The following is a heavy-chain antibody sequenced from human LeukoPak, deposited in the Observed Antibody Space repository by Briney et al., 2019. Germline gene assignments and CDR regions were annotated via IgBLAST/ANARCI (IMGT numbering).Heavy chain of an antibody. J-gene: IGHJ4*02. CDR3: AIGKRCCCDCYHIDY. D-gene: IGHD2-21*02. Sequence: SESLSLTCAVYGGSFSDYCLSWIRQPPGKGLEWIGEINHNGSTNYNPSLKSRVIILVDTSKNQFSLKLISVTAADTAVDYCAIGKRCCCDCYHIDYWGEGTLVTVSS. CDR2: INHNGST. CDR1: GGSFSDYC. V-gene: IGHV4-34*01.